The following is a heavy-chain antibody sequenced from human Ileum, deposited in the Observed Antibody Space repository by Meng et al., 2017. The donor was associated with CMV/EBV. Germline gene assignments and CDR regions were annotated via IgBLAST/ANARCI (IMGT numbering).Heavy chain of an antibody. V-gene: IGHV3-30*02. Sequence: GFTFSSDGMHWVRQAPGKGLEGVAFIRYDGSNKYYADSVKGRFTISRDNSKNTLYLQMNSLRAEDTAVYYCAKVAFEYSSSVDGFDPWGQGTLVTVSS. D-gene: IGHD6-6*01. CDR2: IRYDGSNK. CDR3: AKVAFEYSSSVDGFDP. CDR1: GFTFSSDG. J-gene: IGHJ5*02.